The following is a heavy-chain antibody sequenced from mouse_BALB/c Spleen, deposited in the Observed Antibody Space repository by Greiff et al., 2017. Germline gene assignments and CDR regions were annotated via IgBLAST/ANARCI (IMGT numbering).Heavy chain of an antibody. Sequence: EVQLVESGGGLVQPGGSLKLSCAASGFTFSSYTMSWVRQTPEKRLEWVAYISNGGGSTYYPDTVKGRFTISRDNAKNTLYLQMSSLKSEDTAMYYCARHGYDWFAYWGQGTLVTVSA. V-gene: IGHV5-12-2*01. J-gene: IGHJ3*01. CDR1: GFTFSSYT. CDR2: ISNGGGST. CDR3: ARHGYDWFAY. D-gene: IGHD2-14*01.